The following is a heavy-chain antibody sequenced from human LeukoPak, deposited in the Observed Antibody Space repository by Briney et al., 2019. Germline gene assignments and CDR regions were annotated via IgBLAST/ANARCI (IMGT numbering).Heavy chain of an antibody. CDR1: GGSFSGYY. J-gene: IGHJ4*02. V-gene: IGHV4-34*01. CDR2: INHSGST. Sequence: KASETLSLTCAVYGGSFSGYYCSWIRQPPGKGLEWIGEINHSGSTNYNPSLKSRVTISVDTSKNQFSLKLSSVTAADTAVYYCARGPPRGGAVRYSSGWYVGYWGQGTLVTVSS. CDR3: ARGPPRGGAVRYSSGWYVGY. D-gene: IGHD6-19*01.